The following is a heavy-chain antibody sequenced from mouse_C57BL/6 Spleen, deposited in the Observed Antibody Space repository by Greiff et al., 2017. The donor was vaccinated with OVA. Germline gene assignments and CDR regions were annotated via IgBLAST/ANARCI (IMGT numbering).Heavy chain of an antibody. CDR1: GYTFTEYT. Sequence: QVQLQQSGAELVKPGASVKLSCKASGYTFTEYTIHWVKQRSGQGLEWIGWFYPGSGSIKYNEKFKDKATLTADKSSSTVYMELSRLTSEDSAVYFCARHEVYYYGSSYEDYFDYWGQGTTLTVSS. D-gene: IGHD1-1*01. CDR2: FYPGSGSI. CDR3: ARHEVYYYGSSYEDYFDY. V-gene: IGHV1-62-2*01. J-gene: IGHJ2*01.